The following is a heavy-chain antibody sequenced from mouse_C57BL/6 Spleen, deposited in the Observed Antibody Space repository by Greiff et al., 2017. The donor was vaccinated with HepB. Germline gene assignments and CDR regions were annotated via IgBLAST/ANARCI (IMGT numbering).Heavy chain of an antibody. Sequence: QVQLKQPGAELVKPGASVKLSCKASGYTFTSYWMQWVKQRPGQGLEWIGEIDPSDSYTNYNQKFKGKATLTVDTSSSTAYMQLSSLTSEDSAVYYCARHYHGSPGAAFAYWGQGTLVTVSA. CDR1: GYTFTSYW. CDR3: ARHYHGSPGAAFAY. CDR2: IDPSDSYT. D-gene: IGHD1-1*01. V-gene: IGHV1-50*01. J-gene: IGHJ3*01.